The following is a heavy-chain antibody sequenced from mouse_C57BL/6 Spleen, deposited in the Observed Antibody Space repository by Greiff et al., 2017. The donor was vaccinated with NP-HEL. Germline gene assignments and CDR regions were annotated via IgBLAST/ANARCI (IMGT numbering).Heavy chain of an antibody. CDR3: ARGRFITTVVSHFDY. Sequence: QVQLQQPGTELVKPGASAKLSCKASGYTFTSYWMHWVKQRPGQGLEWIGNINPSNGGTNYNEKFKSKATLTVDKSSSTAYMQLSSLTSEDSAVYYCARGRFITTVVSHFDYWGQGTTLTVSS. J-gene: IGHJ2*01. V-gene: IGHV1-53*01. CDR1: GYTFTSYW. CDR2: INPSNGGT. D-gene: IGHD1-1*01.